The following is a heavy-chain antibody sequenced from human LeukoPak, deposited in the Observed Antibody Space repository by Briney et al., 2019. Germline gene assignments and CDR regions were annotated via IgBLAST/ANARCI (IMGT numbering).Heavy chain of an antibody. J-gene: IGHJ6*03. V-gene: IGHV6-1*01. Sequence: SQTLSLTCAISGDSVSSNSAAWNWIRQSPSRGPEWLGRTYYRSKWYNDYAVSVKSRITINPDTSKNQFSLQLNSVTPEDTAVYYCARGFFGVGELVYSIHNYYYYYYMDVWGKGTTVTVSS. CDR1: GDSVSSNSAA. CDR3: ARGFFGVGELVYSIHNYYYYYYMDV. CDR2: TYYRSKWYN. D-gene: IGHD3-16*01.